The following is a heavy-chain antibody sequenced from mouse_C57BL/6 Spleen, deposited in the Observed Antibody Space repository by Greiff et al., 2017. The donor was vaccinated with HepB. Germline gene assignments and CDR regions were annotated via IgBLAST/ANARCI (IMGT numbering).Heavy chain of an antibody. CDR3: ARGGDYDVGPNY. J-gene: IGHJ2*01. CDR1: GYSITSGYY. D-gene: IGHD2-4*01. CDR2: ISYDGSN. Sequence: EVKVEESGPGLVKPSQSLSLTCSVTGYSITSGYYWNWIRQFPGNKLEWMGYISYDGSNNYNPSLKNRISITRDTSKNQFFLKLNSVTTEDTATYYCARGGDYDVGPNYWGQGTTLTVSS. V-gene: IGHV3-6*01.